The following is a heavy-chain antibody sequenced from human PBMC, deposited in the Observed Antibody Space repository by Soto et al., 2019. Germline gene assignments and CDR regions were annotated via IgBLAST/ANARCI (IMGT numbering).Heavy chain of an antibody. Sequence: ASVKVSCKASGYTFTSYDINWVRQATGQGLEWMGWMNPNSGNTGYAQKFQGRVTMTRNTSISTAYMELSSLRSEDTAVYYCARGQYLYVEYSGYDPYYYYMDVWSKGTTVTVSS. J-gene: IGHJ6*03. CDR2: MNPNSGNT. V-gene: IGHV1-8*01. CDR1: GYTFTSYD. D-gene: IGHD5-12*01. CDR3: ARGQYLYVEYSGYDPYYYYMDV.